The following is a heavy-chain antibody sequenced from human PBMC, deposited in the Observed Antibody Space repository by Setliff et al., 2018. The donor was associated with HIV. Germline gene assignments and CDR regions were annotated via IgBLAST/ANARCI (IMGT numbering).Heavy chain of an antibody. J-gene: IGHJ6*03. D-gene: IGHD2-8*02. CDR3: AKDAGYCSGESCYFYMDV. CDR1: GFIFENHA. Sequence: LSLSCVVSGFIFENHAMHWVRRAPGKGLEWLTLLRQDVNKDYYGDSVKGRFTITRDNSKKTLYLYMNNLRSEDTAVYYCAKDAGYCSGESCYFYMDVWGKGTTVTVSS. CDR2: LRQDVNKD. V-gene: IGHV3-30*02.